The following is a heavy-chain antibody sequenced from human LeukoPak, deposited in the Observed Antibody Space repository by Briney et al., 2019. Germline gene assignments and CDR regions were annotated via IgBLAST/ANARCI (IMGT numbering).Heavy chain of an antibody. CDR2: TRNKANSYTT. D-gene: IGHD3-10*01. Sequence: GGSLRLSCAASGFTFSSYSMNWVRQAPGKGLEWVGRTRNKANSYTTEYAASVKGRFTISRDDSKNSLYLQMNSLKTEDTAVYYCASLYGSGKRCVDPWGQGTLVTVSS. J-gene: IGHJ5*02. CDR1: GFTFSSYS. CDR3: ASLYGSGKRCVDP. V-gene: IGHV3-72*01.